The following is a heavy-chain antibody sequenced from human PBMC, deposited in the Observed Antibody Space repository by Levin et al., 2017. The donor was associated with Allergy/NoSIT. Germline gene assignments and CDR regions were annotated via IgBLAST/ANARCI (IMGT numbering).Heavy chain of an antibody. CDR1: GGSISSSSYY. CDR2: IYYSGST. CDR3: ARGHYDFWSGSPTSPYFDY. Sequence: LSQTLSLTCTVSGGSISSSSYYWGWIRQPPGKGLEWIGSIYYSGSTYYNPSLKSRVTISVDTSKNQFSLKLSSVTAADTAVYYCARGHYDFWSGSPTSPYFDYWGQGTLVTVSS. V-gene: IGHV4-39*01. D-gene: IGHD3-3*01. J-gene: IGHJ4*02.